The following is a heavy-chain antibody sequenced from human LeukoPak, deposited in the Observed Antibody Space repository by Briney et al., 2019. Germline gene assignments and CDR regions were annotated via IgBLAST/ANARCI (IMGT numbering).Heavy chain of an antibody. D-gene: IGHD3-22*01. V-gene: IGHV4-4*07. J-gene: IGHJ4*02. CDR2: IYTSGST. CDR3: ARDLTDYDSSGYDY. Sequence: SETLSLTCTVSGGSISSYYWSWIRQPAGEGLEWIGRIYTSGSTNYNPSLKSRVTMSVDTSKNQFSLKLSAVTAADTAVYYCARDLTDYDSSGYDYWGQGTLVTVSS. CDR1: GGSISSYY.